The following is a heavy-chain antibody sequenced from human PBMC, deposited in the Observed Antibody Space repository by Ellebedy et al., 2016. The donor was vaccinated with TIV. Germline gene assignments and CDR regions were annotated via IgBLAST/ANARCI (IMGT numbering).Heavy chain of an antibody. J-gene: IGHJ4*02. Sequence: GGSLRLXCAASGFTFSSYAMSWVRQSPGKGLEWVSSIRSDRTVQKYTDSVKGRFTISRDNSRGTLYLHMSDLRPEDTAVYFCARAPLITVPYFDTWGRGTLVTVSS. CDR1: GFTFSSYA. CDR2: IRSDRTVQ. D-gene: IGHD3-16*01. CDR3: ARAPLITVPYFDT. V-gene: IGHV3-33*08.